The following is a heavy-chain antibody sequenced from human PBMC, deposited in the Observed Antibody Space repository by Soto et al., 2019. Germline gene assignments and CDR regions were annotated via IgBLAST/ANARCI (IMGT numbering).Heavy chain of an antibody. CDR1: GGSISSYY. V-gene: IGHV4-59*01. J-gene: IGHJ4*02. Sequence: QVQLQESGPGLVKPSETLSLTCTVSGGSISSYYWSWLRQPPGKGLEWIGYIYYSGSTNYNPSLKSRVTISVDTSTKQFSLKLTSVTAADTAVYYCARRYGGNFDYWGQGTLVTVSS. D-gene: IGHD1-26*01. CDR3: ARRYGGNFDY. CDR2: IYYSGST.